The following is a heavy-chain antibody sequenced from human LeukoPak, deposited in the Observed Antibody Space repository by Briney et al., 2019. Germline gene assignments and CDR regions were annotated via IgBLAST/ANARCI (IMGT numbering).Heavy chain of an antibody. D-gene: IGHD2-21*02. Sequence: ASVKVSCKVSGYTLTELSMHWVRQAPGKGLEWMGGFDPEDGETIYAQKFQGRVTMTEDTSTDTAYMELSSLRSEDTAVYYCAHGDLSAYCGGDCGFDYWGQGTLVTVSS. V-gene: IGHV1-24*01. CDR1: GYTLTELS. J-gene: IGHJ4*02. CDR2: FDPEDGET. CDR3: AHGDLSAYCGGDCGFDY.